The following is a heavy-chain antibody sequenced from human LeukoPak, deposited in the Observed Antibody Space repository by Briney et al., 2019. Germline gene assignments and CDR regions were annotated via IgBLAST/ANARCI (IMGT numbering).Heavy chain of an antibody. J-gene: IGHJ4*02. Sequence: GGSLRLSCAASGFTFDDYGMSWVRQAPGKGLEWVSGINWNGGSTGYADSVKGRFTISRDNAKNSLYLQMNSLRAEDTALYYCARTLWFGELLEGFDYWGQGTLVTVSS. CDR3: ARTLWFGELLEGFDY. CDR1: GFTFDDYG. V-gene: IGHV3-20*04. D-gene: IGHD3-10*01. CDR2: INWNGGST.